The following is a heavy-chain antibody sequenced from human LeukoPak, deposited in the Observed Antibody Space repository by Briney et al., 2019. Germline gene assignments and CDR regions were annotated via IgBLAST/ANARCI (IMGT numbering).Heavy chain of an antibody. J-gene: IGHJ4*02. Sequence: GGSLRPSCAASGFTFSSYGMSWVRQAPGKGLEWVSAISGSGGSTYYADSAKGRFTISRDNSKNTLYVQMNSLRADDTAIYYCAKRSVGYYFEYWGRGIPVTVSS. CDR1: GFTFSSYG. CDR3: AKRSVGYYFEY. CDR2: ISGSGGST. V-gene: IGHV3-23*01. D-gene: IGHD1-26*01.